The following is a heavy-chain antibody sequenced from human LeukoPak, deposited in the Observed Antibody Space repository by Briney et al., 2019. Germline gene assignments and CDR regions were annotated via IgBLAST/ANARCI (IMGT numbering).Heavy chain of an antibody. Sequence: GASVKVSCKASGGTFISYAISWVRQAPGQGLGWMGRIIPILGIANYAQKFQGRVTITADKSTSTAYMELSSLRSEDTAAYYCAVWDIVVVPAAQFLDYWGQGTLVTVSS. CDR2: IIPILGIA. J-gene: IGHJ4*02. V-gene: IGHV1-69*04. CDR3: AVWDIVVVPAAQFLDY. D-gene: IGHD2-2*01. CDR1: GGTFISYA.